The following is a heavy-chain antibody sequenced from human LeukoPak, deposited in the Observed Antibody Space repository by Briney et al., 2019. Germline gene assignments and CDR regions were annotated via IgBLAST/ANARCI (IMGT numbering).Heavy chain of an antibody. Sequence: GGSLRLSCAASGFTFSSYGMHWVRQAPGKGLEWVSAISGSGGSTYYADSVKGRFTISRDNSKNTLYLQMNSLRAEDTAVYYCAKEDHRYDFWSGYFYGMDVWGQGTTVTVSS. CDR2: ISGSGGST. J-gene: IGHJ6*02. D-gene: IGHD3-3*01. CDR1: GFTFSSYG. CDR3: AKEDHRYDFWSGYFYGMDV. V-gene: IGHV3-23*01.